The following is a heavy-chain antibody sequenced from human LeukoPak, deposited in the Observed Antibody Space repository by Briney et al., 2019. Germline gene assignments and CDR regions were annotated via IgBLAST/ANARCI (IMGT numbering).Heavy chain of an antibody. D-gene: IGHD2-2*01. CDR3: ARRTPGPQLDEYVAYFFDH. J-gene: IGHJ4*02. V-gene: IGHV4-4*09. CDR2: IYSSGAN. Sequence: PSETLSLTCTVSGGSITTYNWIWIRRTPGQALEWIGHIYSSGANKYNTSLKSRATILLDTSKNQLSLKLSSVSAADTAVYYCARRTPGPQLDEYVAYFFDHWGQGTQVTVSS. CDR1: GGSITTYN.